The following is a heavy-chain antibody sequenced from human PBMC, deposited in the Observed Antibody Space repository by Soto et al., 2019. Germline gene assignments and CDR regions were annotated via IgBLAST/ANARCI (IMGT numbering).Heavy chain of an antibody. CDR3: ARGGGEYYYDSSGIGDAFDI. CDR2: ISAYNGNT. V-gene: IGHV1-18*01. J-gene: IGHJ3*02. CDR1: GYTFTSYG. Sequence: GASVKVSCKASGYTFTSYGISWVRQAPGQGLEWMGWISAYNGNTNYAQKLQGRVTMTTDTSTSTAYMELRSLRSDDTAVYYCARGGGEYYYDSSGIGDAFDIWGQGTTVTVSS. D-gene: IGHD3-22*01.